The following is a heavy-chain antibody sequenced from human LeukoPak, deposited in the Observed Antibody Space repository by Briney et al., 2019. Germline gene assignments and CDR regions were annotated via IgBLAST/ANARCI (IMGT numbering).Heavy chain of an antibody. D-gene: IGHD3-10*01. J-gene: IGHJ4*02. CDR3: AAQYTYASENSYYPFDY. CDR2: IYHSGST. CDR1: GGFITAYY. V-gene: IGHV4-38-2*02. Sequence: SETLSLTCTVSGGFITAYYWGWIRQPPGKGLEWIGSIYHSGSTYYNPSLKSRVTISVDTSKNQFSLKLSSVTAADTAVYYCAAQYTYASENSYYPFDYWGQGTLVAVSS.